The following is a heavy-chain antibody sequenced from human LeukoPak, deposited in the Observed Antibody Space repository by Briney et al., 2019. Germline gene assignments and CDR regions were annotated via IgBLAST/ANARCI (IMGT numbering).Heavy chain of an antibody. CDR3: AREFSGGSCY. CDR2: ISPNSGGT. D-gene: IGHD2-15*01. J-gene: IGHJ4*02. V-gene: IGHV1-2*02. Sequence: ASVKVSCKASGYTFTDYYILWVRQAPGQGPEWMGWISPNSGGTNYAQKFQGRVTMTRDTSISTAYMELSRLRSDDTAVYYCAREFSGGSCYWGQGTLVTVSS. CDR1: GYTFTDYY.